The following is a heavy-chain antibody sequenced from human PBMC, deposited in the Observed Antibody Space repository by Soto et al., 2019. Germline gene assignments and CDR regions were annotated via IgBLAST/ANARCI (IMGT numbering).Heavy chain of an antibody. CDR2: IYHSGST. CDR1: GGSISSGGYS. CDR3: ARVPGP. V-gene: IGHV4-30-2*01. J-gene: IGHJ5*02. Sequence: SETLSLTCAVSGGSISSGGYSWSWIRQPPGKGLEWIGYIYHSGSTYYNPSLKSRVTISVDRSKNQFSLKLSSVTAAGTAVYYCARVPGPWGQGTLVTVS. D-gene: IGHD7-27*01.